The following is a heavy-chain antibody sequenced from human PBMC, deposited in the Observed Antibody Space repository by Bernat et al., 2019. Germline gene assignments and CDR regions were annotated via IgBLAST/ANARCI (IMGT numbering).Heavy chain of an antibody. J-gene: IGHJ3*02. CDR1: CVSISSGYYY. Sequence: QVQLQESGPGLVKPSQPLSLTCTVSCVSISSGYYYWSWIRQHPGKGLDWIGFLYYSGSTYYNPSLKSRLTMSVDTSKNQFSLKLSSVTAADTAVYYCARWEVAHDAFDIWGQGTMVTVSS. D-gene: IGHD1-26*01. V-gene: IGHV4-31*03. CDR2: LYYSGST. CDR3: ARWEVAHDAFDI.